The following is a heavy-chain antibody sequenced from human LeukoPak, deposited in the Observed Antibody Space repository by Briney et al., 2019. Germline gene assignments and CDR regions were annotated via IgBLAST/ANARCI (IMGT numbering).Heavy chain of an antibody. CDR2: IYHSGST. Sequence: PSETLSLTCAVSGGSISSGGYSWSWIRQPPGKGLEWIGYIYHSGSTNYNPSLKSRVTISVDTSKNQFSLKLSSVTAADTAVYYCARARPEHNRITIFGVVITSRSYHFDYWGQGTLVTVSS. CDR3: ARARPEHNRITIFGVVITSRSYHFDY. CDR1: GGSISSGGYS. V-gene: IGHV4-30-2*01. D-gene: IGHD3-3*01. J-gene: IGHJ4*02.